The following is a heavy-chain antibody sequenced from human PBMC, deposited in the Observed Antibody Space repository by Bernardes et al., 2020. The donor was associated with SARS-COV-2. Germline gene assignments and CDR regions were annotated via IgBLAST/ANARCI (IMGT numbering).Heavy chain of an antibody. J-gene: IGHJ4*02. CDR1: GDSLSNSF. D-gene: IGHD3-3*01. V-gene: IGHV4-59*12. CDR2: ISYSGSS. Sequence: SLTCGVSGDSLSNSFWSWIRQSPGRGLEWIGSISYSGSSDYNPSLKSRVTISVDTSKSQFSLDLRSVTAADTAVYFCARDRGEVQTLFVVVTGPQYFDFWGQGTLVTVSS. CDR3: ARDRGEVQTLFVVVTGPQYFDF.